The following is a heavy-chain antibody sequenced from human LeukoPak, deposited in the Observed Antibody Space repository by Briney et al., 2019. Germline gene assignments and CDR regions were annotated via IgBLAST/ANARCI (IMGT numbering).Heavy chain of an antibody. J-gene: IGHJ4*02. D-gene: IGHD3-10*01. V-gene: IGHV3-9*01. CDR2: ITWNSGSI. Sequence: PGGSLRLSCAASGFTFDDYAMLWVRQAPGKGLEWVSGITWNSGSIGYGDSVKGRFTISRDNAKNSLYLQMNSLRPEDTALYYCAIGLTMTILRGVIMDWGQGTLVTVSS. CDR3: AIGLTMTILRGVIMD. CDR1: GFTFDDYA.